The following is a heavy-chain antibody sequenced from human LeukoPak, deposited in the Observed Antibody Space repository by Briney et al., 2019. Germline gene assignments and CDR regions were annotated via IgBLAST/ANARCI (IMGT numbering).Heavy chain of an antibody. J-gene: IGHJ4*02. Sequence: GGSLRLSGAASGFTVSSNYMSWVRQAPGKGLEWVSVIYSGGSTYYADSVKGRFTISRDNSKNTLYLQMNSLRAEDTAVYYCARGSYGSGSFYWGQGTLVTVSS. CDR1: GFTVSSNY. V-gene: IGHV3-66*02. CDR3: ARGSYGSGSFY. CDR2: IYSGGST. D-gene: IGHD3-10*01.